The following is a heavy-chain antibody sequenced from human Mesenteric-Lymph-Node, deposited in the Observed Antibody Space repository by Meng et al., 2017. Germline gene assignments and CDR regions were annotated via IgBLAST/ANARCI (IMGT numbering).Heavy chain of an antibody. CDR1: GYTFTSYY. CDR3: ASGDRITMIVVVNPFYY. V-gene: IGHV1-46*01. CDR2: INPSGGST. J-gene: IGHJ4*02. D-gene: IGHD3-22*01. Sequence: ASVKVSCKASGYTFTSYYMHWVRQAPGQGLEWMGIINPSGGSTSYAQKFQGRVTMTRDTSTSTVYMELSSLRSEDTAVYYCASGDRITMIVVVNPFYYWGQGTLVTVSS.